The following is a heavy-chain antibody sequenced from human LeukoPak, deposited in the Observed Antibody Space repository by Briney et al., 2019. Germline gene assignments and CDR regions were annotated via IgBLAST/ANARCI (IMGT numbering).Heavy chain of an antibody. V-gene: IGHV3-21*01. CDR1: GFTFSSYS. CDR3: ARDQHSSSGSFDY. Sequence: GGSLRLSCAASGFTFSSYSMNWVRQAPGKGLEWVSSISSSSSYIYYADSVKGRFTISRDNAKSSLYLQMNSLRAEDTAVYYCARDQHSSSGSFDYWGQGTLVTVSS. CDR2: ISSSSSYI. D-gene: IGHD6-6*01. J-gene: IGHJ4*02.